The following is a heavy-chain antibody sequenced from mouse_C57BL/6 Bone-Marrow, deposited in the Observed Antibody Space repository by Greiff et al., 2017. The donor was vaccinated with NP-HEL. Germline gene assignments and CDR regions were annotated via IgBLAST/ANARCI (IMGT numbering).Heavy chain of an antibody. Sequence: QVQLQQSGTELVKPGASVKLSCKASGYTFTSYWMHWLKQRPGQGLEWIGNINPNNGGTNDNEKFKTKATLTVDKSSSTAYMQLSSLTSEDSAVYYFARDSRYAFDYWGQGTTLSVSP. CDR2: INPNNGGT. CDR1: GYTFTSYW. CDR3: ARDSRYAFDY. D-gene: IGHD3-2*02. V-gene: IGHV1-53*01. J-gene: IGHJ2*01.